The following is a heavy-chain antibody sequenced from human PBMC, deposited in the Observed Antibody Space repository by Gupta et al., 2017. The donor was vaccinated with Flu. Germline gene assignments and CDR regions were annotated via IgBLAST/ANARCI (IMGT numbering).Heavy chain of an antibody. Sequence: EVQLLESGGGLVQPGGSLRLPCAASVFTFSSYAMGWVREAPGKGLEWVSAISGSGGSTYYADSVKGRFTISRDNSKNTLYLQMNSLRAEDTAVYYCAKVWGTTGTHPLGYYYYYMDVWGKGTTVTVSS. V-gene: IGHV3-23*01. CDR1: VFTFSSYA. D-gene: IGHD1-1*01. CDR2: ISGSGGST. J-gene: IGHJ6*03. CDR3: AKVWGTTGTHPLGYYYYYMDV.